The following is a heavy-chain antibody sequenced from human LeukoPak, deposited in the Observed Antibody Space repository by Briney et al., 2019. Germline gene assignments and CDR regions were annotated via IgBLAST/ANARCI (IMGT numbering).Heavy chain of an antibody. J-gene: IGHJ4*02. Sequence: SGGSLRLSCAASGFTFSSYGMSWVRQAPGKGLEWVSAISGSGGSTYYADSVKGRFTISRGNSKNTLYLQMNSLRAEDTAVYYCAKGSPITMIVVVDYFDYWGQGTLVTVSS. V-gene: IGHV3-23*01. D-gene: IGHD3-22*01. CDR1: GFTFSSYG. CDR3: AKGSPITMIVVVDYFDY. CDR2: ISGSGGST.